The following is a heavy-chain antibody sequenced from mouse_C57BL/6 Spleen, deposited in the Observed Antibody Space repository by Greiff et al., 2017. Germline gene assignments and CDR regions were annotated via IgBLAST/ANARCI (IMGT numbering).Heavy chain of an antibody. CDR2: IHPNSGST. Sequence: QVQLQQPGAELVKPGASVKLSCKASGYTFTSYWMHWVKQRPGQGLEWIGLIHPNSGSTNYNEKFKGKATLTVDKSSRTAYMQLSSLTSEDSAVYYCARDSPLLRLAYWGQGTLVTVSA. CDR3: ARDSPLLRLAY. V-gene: IGHV1-64*01. J-gene: IGHJ3*01. CDR1: GYTFTSYW. D-gene: IGHD1-1*01.